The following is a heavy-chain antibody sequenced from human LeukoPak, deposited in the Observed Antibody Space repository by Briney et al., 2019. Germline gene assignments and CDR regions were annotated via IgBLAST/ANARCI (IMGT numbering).Heavy chain of an antibody. CDR2: ISSNSDDI. Sequence: GRSLRLSCVGSGFTFDEYAMHWVRQPPGKGLEWVSSISSNSDDIGYADSVKGRFAISRDSAKKSLYLHMNSLRVEDTALYYCAKDRYCTSSSCPIDYWGQGTLVTVSS. J-gene: IGHJ4*02. V-gene: IGHV3-9*01. CDR1: GFTFDEYA. D-gene: IGHD2-8*01. CDR3: AKDRYCTSSSCPIDY.